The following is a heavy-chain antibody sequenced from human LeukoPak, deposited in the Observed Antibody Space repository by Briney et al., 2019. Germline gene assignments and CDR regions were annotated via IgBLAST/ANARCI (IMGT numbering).Heavy chain of an antibody. CDR3: ARHLDYNGSGSYEY. Sequence: PSETLSLTCAVSGGSISPYYWSWIRQSPGKGLEWIAYISYNGYTNYNPSLKSRATISVDTSKSQLSLNLSSVTASDTAVYYCARHLDYNGSGSYEYWGQGTLVTVSS. V-gene: IGHV4-59*08. D-gene: IGHD3-10*01. CDR1: GGSISPYY. CDR2: ISYNGYT. J-gene: IGHJ4*02.